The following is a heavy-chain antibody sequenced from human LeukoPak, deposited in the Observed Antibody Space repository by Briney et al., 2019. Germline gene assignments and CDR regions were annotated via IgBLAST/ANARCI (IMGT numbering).Heavy chain of an antibody. V-gene: IGHV1-69*06. CDR3: AGNTYYYGSRSHLDY. CDR1: GGTFSSYA. CDR2: IIPIFGTA. Sequence: SVKLACKASGGTFSSYAISWARQAPGQGLESMGGIIPIFGTANYAQKFQRRVTITADKSTSTAYMELSSLRSEDTAVYYCAGNTYYYGSRSHLDYWGQGTLVTVSS. J-gene: IGHJ4*02. D-gene: IGHD3-10*01.